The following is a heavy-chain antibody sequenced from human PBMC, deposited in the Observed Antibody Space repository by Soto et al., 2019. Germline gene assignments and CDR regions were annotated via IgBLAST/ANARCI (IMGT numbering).Heavy chain of an antibody. D-gene: IGHD3-9*01. Sequence: PGESLKISCKGSGYSFSSYWIGWVRQMPGKGLEWMGIIWPGDSDLKYSPSFQGQVTISVDKSINTAYLQWSSLKASDTAMYYCARQPRILTGYSGHFDYWGQGTLVTVSS. V-gene: IGHV5-51*01. CDR3: ARQPRILTGYSGHFDY. J-gene: IGHJ4*02. CDR1: GYSFSSYW. CDR2: IWPGDSDL.